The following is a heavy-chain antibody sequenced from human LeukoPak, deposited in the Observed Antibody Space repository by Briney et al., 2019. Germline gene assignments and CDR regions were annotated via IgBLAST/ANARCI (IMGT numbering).Heavy chain of an antibody. CDR3: ARDLGPFCSGGDCYSGSDGMDV. D-gene: IGHD2-21*02. Sequence: PSETLSLTRTVSGGSISSYYWSWIRQPPGKGLEWLGYIYYSGSTNYNPSLKSRVTISVDTSKNQFSLKLSSVTAADTAVYYCARDLGPFCSGGDCYSGSDGMDVWGQGTTVTVSS. V-gene: IGHV4-59*01. CDR1: GGSISSYY. CDR2: IYYSGST. J-gene: IGHJ6*02.